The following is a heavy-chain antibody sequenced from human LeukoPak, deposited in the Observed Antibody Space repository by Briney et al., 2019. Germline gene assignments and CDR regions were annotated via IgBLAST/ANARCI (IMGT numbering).Heavy chain of an antibody. J-gene: IGHJ4*02. D-gene: IGHD2-8*01. Sequence: ASVKVSCKASGYTFTGPYIHWMRQAPGQGLEWMGWINPNSGGTKYAQKFQGRVTVTRDKSTSTAYMELSGLRADDTAAYYCARVEYCTKGVCINFDLWGQGTLVTVSS. CDR1: GYTFTGPY. CDR3: ARVEYCTKGVCINFDL. CDR2: INPNSGGT. V-gene: IGHV1-2*02.